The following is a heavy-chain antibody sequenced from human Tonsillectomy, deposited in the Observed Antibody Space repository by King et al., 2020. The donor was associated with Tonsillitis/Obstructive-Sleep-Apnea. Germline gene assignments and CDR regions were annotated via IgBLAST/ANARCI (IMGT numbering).Heavy chain of an antibody. V-gene: IGHV3-30*18. CDR2: ISDDGNNK. D-gene: IGHD6-25*01. Sequence: VQLVESGGGVVQPGRSLRLSCAASGFTFSSFGMHWVRQAPGKGLEWGAGISDDGNNKDYADSVKGRFTISRDNSKNTLYLQMNSLRAEDTAIYYCAKEQAAWDAFDIWGQGTMVTVSS. CDR1: GFTFSSFG. J-gene: IGHJ3*02. CDR3: AKEQAAWDAFDI.